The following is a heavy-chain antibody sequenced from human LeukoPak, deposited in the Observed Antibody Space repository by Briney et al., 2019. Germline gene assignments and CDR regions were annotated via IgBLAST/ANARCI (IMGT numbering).Heavy chain of an antibody. CDR1: SGSFSSRSYY. V-gene: IGHV4-39*01. CDR3: ARLRGGVQLWGD. CDR2: INYSRTT. D-gene: IGHD5-18*01. Sequence: PSETLSPTCTVSSGSFSSRSYYCGWIRQPPGMGLEWIATINYSRTTYYTPSPKSRVTASVDTSKNQLYLKLSSVTAADTAVYYCARLRGGVQLWGDWGQGTLVTVSS. J-gene: IGHJ4*02.